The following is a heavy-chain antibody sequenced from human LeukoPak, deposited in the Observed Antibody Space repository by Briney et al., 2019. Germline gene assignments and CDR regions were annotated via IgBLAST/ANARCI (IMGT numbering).Heavy chain of an antibody. CDR1: DGSISSNY. Sequence: ETLSLTCSVSDGSISSNYWSWIRQPPGKGLEWVSIISGSGGSTFYADSVKGRFTTSRDNSKNTLYLQMNRLRAEDTAVYYCAKGGSGSYHYYFGMDVWGQGTTVSVSS. D-gene: IGHD3-10*01. J-gene: IGHJ6*02. CDR2: ISGSGGST. V-gene: IGHV3-23*01. CDR3: AKGGSGSYHYYFGMDV.